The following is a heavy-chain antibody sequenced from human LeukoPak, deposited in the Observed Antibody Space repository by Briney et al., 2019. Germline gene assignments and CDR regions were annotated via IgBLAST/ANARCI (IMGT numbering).Heavy chain of an antibody. V-gene: IGHV4-59*01. J-gene: IGHJ4*02. CDR2: IYYSGST. CDR3: ARDSSGYYPYFDY. Sequence: SETLSLTCTVSGGSISSYYWSWIRQPAGKGLEWIGYIYYSGSTNYNPSLKSRVTISVDTSKNQFSLKLSSVAAADTAVYYCARDSSGYYPYFDYWGQGTLVTVSS. D-gene: IGHD3-22*01. CDR1: GGSISSYY.